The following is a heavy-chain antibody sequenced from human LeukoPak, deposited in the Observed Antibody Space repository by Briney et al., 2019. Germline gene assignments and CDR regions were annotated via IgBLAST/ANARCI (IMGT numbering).Heavy chain of an antibody. Sequence: PSETLSLTCTVSGDSISSYYWSWIRQPPGKGLEWIGYIYYSGSTYYNPSLKSRVSISIDTSKNQFSLKLSSVTAADTAVYYCARTAWGSAFDIWGQGTMVIVSS. J-gene: IGHJ3*02. CDR1: GDSISSYY. V-gene: IGHV4-59*01. D-gene: IGHD7-27*01. CDR3: ARTAWGSAFDI. CDR2: IYYSGST.